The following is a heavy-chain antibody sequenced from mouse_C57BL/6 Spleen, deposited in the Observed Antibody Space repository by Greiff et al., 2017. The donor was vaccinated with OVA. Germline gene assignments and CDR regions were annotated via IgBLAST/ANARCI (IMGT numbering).Heavy chain of an antibody. Sequence: VQLQQSGAELVKPGASVKLSCKASGYTFTEYTIHWVKQRSGQGLEWIGWFYPGSGSIKYNEKFKDKATLTADKSSSTVYMELSRLTSEDSAVYFCARHEESLGYYYGSSYHFDYWGQGTTLTVSS. V-gene: IGHV1-62-2*01. J-gene: IGHJ2*01. CDR3: ARHEESLGYYYGSSYHFDY. CDR1: GYTFTEYT. CDR2: FYPGSGSI. D-gene: IGHD1-1*01.